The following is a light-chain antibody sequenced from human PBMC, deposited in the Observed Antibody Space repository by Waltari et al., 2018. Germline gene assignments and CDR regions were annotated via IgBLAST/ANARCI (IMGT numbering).Light chain of an antibody. Sequence: HSVLTQPPSVSAAPGQKVTISCSGSSSNIGNNYVSWYQQLPGTAPKLLTYENERRRSVVPDRFSASKSGTSASLGITGLQTGDEADYYCGVWESSLNSWVFGGGTKLTVL. CDR3: GVWESSLNSWV. V-gene: IGLV1-51*02. CDR1: SSNIGNNY. CDR2: ENE. J-gene: IGLJ3*02.